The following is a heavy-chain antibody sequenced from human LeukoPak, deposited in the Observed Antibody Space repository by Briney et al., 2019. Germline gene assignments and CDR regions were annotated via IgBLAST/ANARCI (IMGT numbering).Heavy chain of an antibody. J-gene: IGHJ5*02. V-gene: IGHV3-43*02. CDR2: ISGDGGTT. CDR1: GFTFDDYA. D-gene: IGHD1-26*01. CDR3: ARGERGP. Sequence: PGGSLRLSCAASGFTFDDYAMHWVRQAPGKGLEWVSLISGDGGTTYYADSVKGRFTISRDNAKNTLYLQMNSLRFDDTAVYYCARGERGPWGQGTLVTVSS.